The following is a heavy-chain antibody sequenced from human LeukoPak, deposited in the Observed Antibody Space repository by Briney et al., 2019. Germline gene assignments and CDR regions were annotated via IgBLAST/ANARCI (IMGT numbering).Heavy chain of an antibody. Sequence: GASVKVSCKASGYTFTSYYMHWVRQAPGQGLEWMGIINPSGGSTSYAQKFQGRVTMTRDTSISTAYMELSRLRSDDTAVYYCARDLPVAGVYWGQGTLVTVSS. V-gene: IGHV1-46*01. D-gene: IGHD6-19*01. J-gene: IGHJ4*02. CDR1: GYTFTSYY. CDR3: ARDLPVAGVY. CDR2: INPSGGST.